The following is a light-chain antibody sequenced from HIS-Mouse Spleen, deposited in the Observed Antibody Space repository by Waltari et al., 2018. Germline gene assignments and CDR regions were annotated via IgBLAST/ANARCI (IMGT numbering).Light chain of an antibody. Sequence: QSALTQPASVSGSPGQSIPISCTGTSSDVGGSNYVAWYQQHPGKAPKLMIYEVSNRPSGVSNRFSGSKSGNTASLTISGLQAEDEADYYCSSYTSSSTLWVFGGGTKLTVL. CDR1: SSDVGGSNY. J-gene: IGLJ3*02. V-gene: IGLV2-14*01. CDR3: SSYTSSSTLWV. CDR2: EVS.